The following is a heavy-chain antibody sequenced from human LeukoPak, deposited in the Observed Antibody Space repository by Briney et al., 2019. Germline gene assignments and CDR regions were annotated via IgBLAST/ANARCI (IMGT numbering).Heavy chain of an antibody. Sequence: GGSLRLSCAASGFTFSSYSMNWVRQAPGKGLEWVSYISSSSSSTIYYADSVKGRFTISRDNAKNSLYLQMNSLRAEDTAVYYCARVGKDIVVVVDYYYYGMDVWGQGTTVTVSS. CDR2: ISSSSSSTI. V-gene: IGHV3-48*01. D-gene: IGHD2-15*01. CDR3: ARVGKDIVVVVDYYYYGMDV. CDR1: GFTFSSYS. J-gene: IGHJ6*02.